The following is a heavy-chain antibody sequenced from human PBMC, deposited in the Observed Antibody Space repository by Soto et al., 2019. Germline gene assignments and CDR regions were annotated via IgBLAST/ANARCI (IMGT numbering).Heavy chain of an antibody. J-gene: IGHJ4*02. CDR3: AGGAADDFFDY. D-gene: IGHD6-13*01. Sequence: QVQLPESGPGLVKASETLSFTGTVSIGSLSPYYWNWIRRTAGKGLEWIWRVSTSGRTLYNPSLNSRVTMSVDTSKTQFALKLSSVTAAATAVYFCAGGAADDFFDYWGQGTLVTVSS. CDR1: IGSLSPYY. V-gene: IGHV4-4*07. CDR2: VSTSGRT.